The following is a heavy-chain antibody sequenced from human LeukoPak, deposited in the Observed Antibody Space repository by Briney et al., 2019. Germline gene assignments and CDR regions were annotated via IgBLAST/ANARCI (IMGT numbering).Heavy chain of an antibody. Sequence: GGSLRLSCAASGFTFSNYSMNWVRQAPGKGLEWVSYISSSSSTINYADSVKGRFTISRDNAKNSLYLQMNSLRAEDTAVYYCARVGNYYDSSGYYAPRDAFDIWGQGTMVTVSS. CDR1: GFTFSNYS. V-gene: IGHV3-48*01. CDR2: ISSSSSTI. CDR3: ARVGNYYDSSGYYAPRDAFDI. D-gene: IGHD3-22*01. J-gene: IGHJ3*02.